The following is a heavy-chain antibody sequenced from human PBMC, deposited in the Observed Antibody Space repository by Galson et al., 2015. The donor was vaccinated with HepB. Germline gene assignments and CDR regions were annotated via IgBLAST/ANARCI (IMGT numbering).Heavy chain of an antibody. J-gene: IGHJ3*02. V-gene: IGHV1-69*04. Sequence: SVKVSCKASGGTFSSYAISWVRQAPGQGLEWMGRIIPILGIANYAQKFQGRVTITADKSTSTAYMELSSLRSEDTAVYYCARGTHDCSSTSCALQGDAFDIWGQGTMVTVSS. CDR1: GGTFSSYA. D-gene: IGHD2-2*01. CDR3: ARGTHDCSSTSCALQGDAFDI. CDR2: IIPILGIA.